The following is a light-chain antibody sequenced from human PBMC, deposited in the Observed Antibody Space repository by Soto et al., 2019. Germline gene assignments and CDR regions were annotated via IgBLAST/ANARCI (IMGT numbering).Light chain of an antibody. CDR3: QHYNSYSEA. J-gene: IGKJ1*01. CDR2: KAS. V-gene: IGKV1-5*03. CDR1: QTISSW. Sequence: DIQMTQSPSTLSGSVGDRVTITCRASQTISSWLAWYQQKPGKAPKLLIYKASTLKSGVPSRFSGSGSGTEFTLIIRSMQTDDFAHYYCQHYNSYSEAFGQGTKVDIK.